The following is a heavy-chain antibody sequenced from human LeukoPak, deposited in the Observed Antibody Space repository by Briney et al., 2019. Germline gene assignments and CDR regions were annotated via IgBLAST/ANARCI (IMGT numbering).Heavy chain of an antibody. V-gene: IGHV4-61*02. CDR3: ARDGRAGSLFAY. D-gene: IGHD6-19*01. CDR1: GGSISSSFYY. Sequence: SETLSLTCSVSGGSISSSFYYWGWIRQPAGKGLEWIGRIYTSGSTNYNPSLKSRVTMSVDTSKNQFSLKLSSVTAADTAIYYCARDGRAGSLFAYWGQGTLVTVSS. CDR2: IYTSGST. J-gene: IGHJ4*02.